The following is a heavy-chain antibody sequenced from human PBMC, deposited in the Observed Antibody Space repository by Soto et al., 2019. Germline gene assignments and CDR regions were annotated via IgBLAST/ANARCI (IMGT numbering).Heavy chain of an antibody. CDR1: GYTFTSYY. CDR3: ARDLREVVPAALSGDYYYYYGMDV. J-gene: IGHJ6*02. V-gene: IGHV1-46*01. D-gene: IGHD2-2*01. Sequence: GASVKVSCKASGYTFTSYYMHWVRQAPGQGLEWMGIINPSGGSTSYAQKFQGRVTMTRDTSTSTVYMELSSLRSEDTAVYYCARDLREVVPAALSGDYYYYYGMDVWGQGTTVTVSS. CDR2: INPSGGST.